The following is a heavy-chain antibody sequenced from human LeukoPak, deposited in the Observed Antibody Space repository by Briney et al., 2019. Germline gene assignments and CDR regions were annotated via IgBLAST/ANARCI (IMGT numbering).Heavy chain of an antibody. Sequence: PGGSLRLSCAASYFTFSDYYMSWIRQAPGKGLEWVSCISNGGSTKYYATSVRGRFTISRDNAKNSLYLQMNSLRGEDTAVYHCAKVAHYYGSGSYYEYYFDFWGQGTLVTVSS. V-gene: IGHV3-11*01. CDR2: ISNGGSTK. J-gene: IGHJ4*02. CDR3: AKVAHYYGSGSYYEYYFDF. CDR1: YFTFSDYY. D-gene: IGHD3-10*01.